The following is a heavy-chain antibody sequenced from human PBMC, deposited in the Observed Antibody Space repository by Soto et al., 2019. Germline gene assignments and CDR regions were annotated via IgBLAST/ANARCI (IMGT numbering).Heavy chain of an antibody. CDR2: IYYSGST. Sequence: SETLSLTCTVSGGSISSGDYYWSWIRQPPGKGLEGIGYIYYSGSTYYNPSLKSRVTISVDTSKNQFSLKLSSVTAADTAVYYCARGGHYYDSSGYYIYDWFDPWGQGTRVTVSS. D-gene: IGHD3-22*01. J-gene: IGHJ5*02. V-gene: IGHV4-30-4*01. CDR1: GGSISSGDYY. CDR3: ARGGHYYDSSGYYIYDWFDP.